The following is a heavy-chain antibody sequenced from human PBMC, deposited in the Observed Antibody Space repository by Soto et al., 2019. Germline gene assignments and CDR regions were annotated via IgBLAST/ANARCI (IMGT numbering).Heavy chain of an antibody. Sequence: ASVKVSCETSGYTYTNYGITWVRQAPEQGLEWTGWISAYNGNTGYTQKLQGRVTITTDTSTSTAYMELRSLRSDDTAVYYCARDLGYYYDSSGFYSYFQYWGQGTLVTVSS. J-gene: IGHJ1*01. D-gene: IGHD3-22*01. CDR1: GYTYTNYG. CDR3: ARDLGYYYDSSGFYSYFQY. V-gene: IGHV1-18*01. CDR2: ISAYNGNT.